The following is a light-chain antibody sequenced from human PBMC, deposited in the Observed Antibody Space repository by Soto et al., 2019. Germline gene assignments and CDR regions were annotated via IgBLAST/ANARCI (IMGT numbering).Light chain of an antibody. CDR2: DAS. Sequence: EIVLTQSPGTLSLSPGERATLSCRASQSVSRSYLAWYQQKPGQAPRLLIYDASSRATGIPDRFSGSGSGTDFTLTISRLEPEEFAVYYCQQYGSSPPYTCGQGTKLEIK. CDR1: QSVSRSY. J-gene: IGKJ2*01. CDR3: QQYGSSPPYT. V-gene: IGKV3-20*01.